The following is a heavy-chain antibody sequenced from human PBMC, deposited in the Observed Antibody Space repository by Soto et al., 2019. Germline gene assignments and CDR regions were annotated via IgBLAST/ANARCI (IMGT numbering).Heavy chain of an antibody. V-gene: IGHV2-5*02. CDR2: IYWDDDK. D-gene: IGHD3-3*01. Sequence: QITLNESGPTQVKPRQTLTLTCTFSGFSLTTSGVGVRWIRQSPGKAPEWLALIYWDDDKRYSPSLNSRLTITKDTSKNQVVLTMADLDPADTATYYCAPRVLRSVFGLVTTTAIYFDFWGQGTPVAVSS. J-gene: IGHJ4*02. CDR3: APRVLRSVFGLVTTTAIYFDF. CDR1: GFSLTTSGVG.